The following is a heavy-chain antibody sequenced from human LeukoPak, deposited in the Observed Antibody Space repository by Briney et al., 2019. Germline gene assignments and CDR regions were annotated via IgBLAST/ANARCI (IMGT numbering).Heavy chain of an antibody. J-gene: IGHJ4*02. CDR3: VRDYSWSFDY. V-gene: IGHV3-21*01. CDR1: GFTFSSYS. CDR2: ISSSSSYI. D-gene: IGHD2-15*01. Sequence: KPGGSLRLSCAASGFTFSSYSMNWVRQAPGKGLEWVSSISSSSSYIYYADSVKGRFTISRDNAKNSLYLQMDSLRDEDTAVYYCVRDYSWSFDYWGRGALVTVSS.